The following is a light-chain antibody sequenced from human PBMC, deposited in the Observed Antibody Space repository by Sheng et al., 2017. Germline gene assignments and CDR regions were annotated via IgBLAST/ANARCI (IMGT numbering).Light chain of an antibody. CDR3: QQYNSYLRT. Sequence: DIQMTQSPSTLSASVGDRVTITCRASQSISNWLAWYQQKPGKAPKLLIYKASSLETGVPSRFSGSGAGTEFTLTISSLQPDDFATYYCQQYNSYLRTFGQGTEGGN. V-gene: IGKV1-5*03. J-gene: IGKJ1*01. CDR1: QSISNW. CDR2: KAS.